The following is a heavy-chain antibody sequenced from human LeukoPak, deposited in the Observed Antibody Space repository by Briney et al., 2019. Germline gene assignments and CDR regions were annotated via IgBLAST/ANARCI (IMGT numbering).Heavy chain of an antibody. Sequence: ASVMVSCTASGYTFTSYGISWVRQAPGQGLEWMGWVSAYNGNTNYAQKLQARVTMTTDTSTSTAYMELRSLRSDDTAVYYCARGELLGSGFDYWGQGTLVTVSS. CDR1: GYTFTSYG. J-gene: IGHJ4*02. CDR3: ARGELLGSGFDY. CDR2: VSAYNGNT. D-gene: IGHD1-26*01. V-gene: IGHV1-18*01.